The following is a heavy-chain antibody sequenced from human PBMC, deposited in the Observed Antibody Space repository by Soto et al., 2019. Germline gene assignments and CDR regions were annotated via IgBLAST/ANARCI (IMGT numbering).Heavy chain of an antibody. Sequence: SETLSLTCTVSGGSISSYYWSWIRQPAGKGLQWIGRIYTSGSTNYNPSLKSRVTTSVDTSKNQFSLKLSSVTASDTAMYYCARLDCSGGYCYIFDYWGQGTLVTVSS. CDR2: IYTSGST. J-gene: IGHJ4*02. CDR3: ARLDCSGGYCYIFDY. V-gene: IGHV4-4*07. CDR1: GGSISSYY. D-gene: IGHD2-15*01.